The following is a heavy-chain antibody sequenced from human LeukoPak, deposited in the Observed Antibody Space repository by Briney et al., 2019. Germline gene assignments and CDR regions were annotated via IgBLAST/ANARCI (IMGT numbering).Heavy chain of an antibody. D-gene: IGHD1-26*01. CDR2: IWYDGSNK. CDR1: GFTFSSYG. CDR3: AKFQIARATGAFDV. Sequence: GRSLRLSCAASGFTFSSYGMHWVRQAPGKGLEWVAVIWYDGSNKYYADSVKGRFTISRDNSKNTLYLQMNSLGAEDTALYYCAKFQIARATGAFDVWGQGTIVTVSS. V-gene: IGHV3-33*06. J-gene: IGHJ3*01.